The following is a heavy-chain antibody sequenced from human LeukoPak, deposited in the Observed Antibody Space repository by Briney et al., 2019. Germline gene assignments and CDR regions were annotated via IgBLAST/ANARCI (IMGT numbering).Heavy chain of an antibody. J-gene: IGHJ4*02. V-gene: IGHV3-21*01. CDR3: AKDYSDSSGYFRVPHVFDF. Sequence: GGSLRLSCAASGFTFSRYSMNWVRQAPGKGLEWVSSISISSSYIYYADSVKGRFTISRDNSKNTLYLQMNSLRAEDTAVYYCAKDYSDSSGYFRVPHVFDFWGQGTLVTVSS. D-gene: IGHD3-22*01. CDR1: GFTFSRYS. CDR2: ISISSSYI.